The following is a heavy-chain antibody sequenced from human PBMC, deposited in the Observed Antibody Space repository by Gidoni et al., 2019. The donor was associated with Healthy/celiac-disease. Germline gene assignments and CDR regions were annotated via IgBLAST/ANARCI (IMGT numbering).Heavy chain of an antibody. Sequence: EVQLVDSGGGLVQPGGFRRLSCAAAGLTFSSYAMSWVRQAPGKGLGFGSAISSSGGSTYYADSVKGRFTISRDNSKNTLYLQMNSLRAEDTAVYYCAKDPQELELDAFDIWGQGTMVTVSS. CDR2: ISSSGGST. CDR1: GLTFSSYA. J-gene: IGHJ3*02. CDR3: AKDPQELELDAFDI. D-gene: IGHD1-7*01. V-gene: IGHV3-23*04.